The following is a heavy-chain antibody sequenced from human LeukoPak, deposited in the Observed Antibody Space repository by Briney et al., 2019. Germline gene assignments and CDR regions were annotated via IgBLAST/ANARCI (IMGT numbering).Heavy chain of an antibody. CDR2: IYYSGST. Sequence: SETLSLTCTVSGGSISSSSYYWGWIRQPPGKGLEWIGSIYYSGSTYYNPSLKSRVTISVDTSKNQFSLKLSSVTAADTAVYYCARSRGYSYGTTFLDYWGQGTLVTVSS. CDR3: ARSRGYSYGTTFLDY. V-gene: IGHV4-39*07. J-gene: IGHJ4*02. D-gene: IGHD5-18*01. CDR1: GGSISSSSYY.